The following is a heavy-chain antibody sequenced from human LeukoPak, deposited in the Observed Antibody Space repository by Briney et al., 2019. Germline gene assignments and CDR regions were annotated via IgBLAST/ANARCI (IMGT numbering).Heavy chain of an antibody. D-gene: IGHD2-15*01. CDR2: ISSSSSYI. CDR3: ARGVFYSYFDY. Sequence: GGSLRLSCAASGFTFSSYSMNWVRQAPGKGLEWVSSISSSSSYIYYADSVKGLFTISRDNAKNSLYLQMNSLRAEDTAVYYCARGVFYSYFDYWGQGTLVTVSS. V-gene: IGHV3-21*01. J-gene: IGHJ4*02. CDR1: GFTFSSYS.